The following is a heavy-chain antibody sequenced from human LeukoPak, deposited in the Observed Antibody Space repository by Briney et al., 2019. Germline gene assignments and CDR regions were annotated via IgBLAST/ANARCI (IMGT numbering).Heavy chain of an antibody. J-gene: IGHJ4*02. CDR3: AKRGVVIRVILVGFHKEAYYFDS. CDR1: GITLSNYG. D-gene: IGHD3-22*01. CDR2: ISGRGGGT. Sequence: GGSLRLSCAVSGITLSNYGMSWVRQAPGEGLEWVAGISGRGGGTKYADSVKGRFTISRDNPKNTLYLQMNSLRAEDTAMYFCAKRGVVIRVILVGFHKEAYYFDSWGQGALVTVSS. V-gene: IGHV3-23*01.